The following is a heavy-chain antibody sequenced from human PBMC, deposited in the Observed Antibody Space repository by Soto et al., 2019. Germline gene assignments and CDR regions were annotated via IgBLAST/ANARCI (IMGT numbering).Heavy chain of an antibody. CDR3: ATNGDYDDGSGPKYFQH. CDR1: GGSISTCGYY. Sequence: SETLSLTCTVSGGSISTCGYYWYWVRQHPGMGLECIGYIYYSGSTYYNPSLKSRVTIAVDTSKNQFSLQLSSVTAADTAVYYCATNGDYDDGSGPKYFQHWGQGTLVTVSS. J-gene: IGHJ1*01. CDR2: IYYSGST. D-gene: IGHD3-22*01. V-gene: IGHV4-31*03.